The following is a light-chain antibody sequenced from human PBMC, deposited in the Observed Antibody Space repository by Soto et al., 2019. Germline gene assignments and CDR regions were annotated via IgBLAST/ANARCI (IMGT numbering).Light chain of an antibody. CDR3: TSYTSSNRI. CDR2: EVS. J-gene: IGLJ2*01. CDR1: RTDVGGSHY. V-gene: IGLV2-14*01. Sequence: QSVLTQPASVSGSPGQSITISCTGTRTDVGGSHYVSWYQQHPGTAPKLIIFEVSNRPSGVSNRFSGSKSGNTASLTISGLQAEDEADYYCTSYTSSNRIFGGGTKVTVL.